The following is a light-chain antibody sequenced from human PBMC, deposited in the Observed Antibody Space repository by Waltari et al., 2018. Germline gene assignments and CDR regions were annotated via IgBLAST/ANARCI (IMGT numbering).Light chain of an antibody. Sequence: QSALTQPAPVSGSPGQSITISCTGTSSDVGFYNYVSWYQQHPGKAPKLMIYDVSARPSGVSNRFSGSKSGNTASLTISGLQAEDEADYYCNSYAGSSSWVFGGGTKLTVL. CDR3: NSYAGSSSWV. CDR1: SSDVGFYNY. J-gene: IGLJ3*02. CDR2: DVS. V-gene: IGLV2-14*01.